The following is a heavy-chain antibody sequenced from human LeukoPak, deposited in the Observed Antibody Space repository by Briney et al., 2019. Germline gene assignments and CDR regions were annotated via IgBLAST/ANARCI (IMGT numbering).Heavy chain of an antibody. CDR3: ARDRGESSSTAFDY. CDR2: IYHSGST. CDR1: GYSISSGYY. D-gene: IGHD6-6*01. V-gene: IGHV4-38-2*02. Sequence: PSETLSLTCXXPGYSISSGYYWGWIRPPPGKGLEWIGSIYHSGSTYYNPSLKSRVTISVDTSKNQFSLKLSSVTAADTAVYYCARDRGESSSTAFDYWGQGTLVXX. J-gene: IGHJ4*02.